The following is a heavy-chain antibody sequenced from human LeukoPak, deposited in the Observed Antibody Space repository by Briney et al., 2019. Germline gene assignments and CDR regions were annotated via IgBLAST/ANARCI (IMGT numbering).Heavy chain of an antibody. CDR3: AREYGGWTPDY. CDR1: GFIFRNSG. D-gene: IGHD5-12*01. Sequence: GGSLRLSCAASGFIFRNSGMHWVRQAPGKGLEWVAVIWYDGSIQYYADSVKGRFTISRDISKNTLYLQVSSLIAEDTGIYYCAREYGGWTPDYRGQGALVSVSS. CDR2: IWYDGSIQ. J-gene: IGHJ4*02. V-gene: IGHV3-33*01.